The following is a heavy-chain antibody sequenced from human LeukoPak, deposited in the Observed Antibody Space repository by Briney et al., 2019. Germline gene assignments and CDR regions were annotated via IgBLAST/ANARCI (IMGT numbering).Heavy chain of an antibody. D-gene: IGHD3-10*01. Sequence: VASVKVSCKASGYTFTGYYMHWVRQAPGQGLEWMGWINPNSGGTNYAQKFQGRVTMTRDTSISTAYMELSRLRSDDTAVYYCARGPVLWFGELLSMSDFDYWGQGTLVTVSS. J-gene: IGHJ4*02. CDR2: INPNSGGT. V-gene: IGHV1-2*02. CDR3: ARGPVLWFGELLSMSDFDY. CDR1: GYTFTGYY.